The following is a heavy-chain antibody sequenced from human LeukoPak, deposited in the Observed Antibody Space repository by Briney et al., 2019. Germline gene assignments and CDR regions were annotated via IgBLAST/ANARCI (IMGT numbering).Heavy chain of an antibody. D-gene: IGHD5-12*01. CDR1: GFSLSDYG. J-gene: IGHJ4*02. V-gene: IGHV3-21*01. Sequence: GGSLRLSCSASGFSLSDYGMSWVRQAPGKGLEWVSSISSSSSYIYYADSVKGRFTISRDNAKNSLYLQMNSLRAEDTAVYYCAREDSGYDLPSWGQGTLVTVSS. CDR3: AREDSGYDLPS. CDR2: ISSSSSYI.